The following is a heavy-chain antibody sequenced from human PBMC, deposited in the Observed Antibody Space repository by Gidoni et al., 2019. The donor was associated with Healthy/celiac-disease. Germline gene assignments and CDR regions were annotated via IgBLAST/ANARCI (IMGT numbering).Heavy chain of an antibody. Sequence: EVQLVQSGAEVKKPGESLKISCMGSGYSFTSSWIGWVRQMPGKGLEWMGIIYPGDSDTTYSPSFQGQVTISADKSINTAYLQWSSLKASDTAMYYCARLRSSSPWPNAFDIWGQGTMVTVSS. CDR2: IYPGDSDT. CDR3: ARLRSSSPWPNAFDI. V-gene: IGHV5-51*03. D-gene: IGHD6-6*01. J-gene: IGHJ3*02. CDR1: GYSFTSSW.